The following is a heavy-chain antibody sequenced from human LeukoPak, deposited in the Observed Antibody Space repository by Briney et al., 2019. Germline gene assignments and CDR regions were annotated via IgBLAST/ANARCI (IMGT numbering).Heavy chain of an antibody. Sequence: SQTLSLTCAISGDSVSSSRAAWNWIRQSPSRGLEWLGRTYYRSKWYNDYAISVRSRITISPDASKNQFSLQLNSVTPEDTAVYYCARAGGDSWYFDYWGQGALVTVSS. CDR2: TYYRSKWYN. D-gene: IGHD2-21*02. V-gene: IGHV6-1*01. CDR1: GDSVSSSRAA. CDR3: ARAGGDSWYFDY. J-gene: IGHJ4*02.